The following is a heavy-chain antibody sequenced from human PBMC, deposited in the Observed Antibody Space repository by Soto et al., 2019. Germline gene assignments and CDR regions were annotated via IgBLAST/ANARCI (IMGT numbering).Heavy chain of an antibody. CDR1: GYSFTSHW. J-gene: IGHJ4*02. CDR3: ARQDSTGHVFDY. D-gene: IGHD3-22*01. CDR2: IYPGDSDT. Sequence: RGESLKISCKGSGYSFTSHWIGWVRQMPGKGLEWMGIIYPGDSDTRYSPSFQGQVTISADKSISTAYLQWSSLKASDTAIYFCARQDSTGHVFDYWGPGTLVTVSS. V-gene: IGHV5-51*01.